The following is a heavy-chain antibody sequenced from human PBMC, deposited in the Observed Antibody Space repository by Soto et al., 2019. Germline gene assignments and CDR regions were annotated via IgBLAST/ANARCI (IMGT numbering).Heavy chain of an antibody. V-gene: IGHV1-69*08. CDR1: GGTFSSYT. J-gene: IGHJ4*02. Sequence: QVQLVQSGAEVKKPGSSVKVSCKASGGTFSSYTISWVRQAPGQGLEWMGRIIPILGIANYAQKFQGRVTITAEKSTSTAYMELSSLRSEDTAVYYCARDLDYGDYNDYWGQGTLVTVSS. CDR2: IIPILGIA. CDR3: ARDLDYGDYNDY. D-gene: IGHD4-17*01.